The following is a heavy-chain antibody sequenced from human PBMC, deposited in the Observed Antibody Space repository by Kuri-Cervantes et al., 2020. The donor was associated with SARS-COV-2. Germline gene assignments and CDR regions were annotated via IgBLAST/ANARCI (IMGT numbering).Heavy chain of an antibody. CDR3: ARGYPLYGSGDDAFDI. CDR2: IDPSDSYT. J-gene: IGHJ3*02. D-gene: IGHD3-10*01. V-gene: IGHV5-10-1*01. CDR1: GYSFTSYW. Sequence: KVSCKGSGYSFTSYWISWVRQMPGKGLEWVGRIDPSDSYTNYSPSFQGHVTISADKSISTAYLQWSSLKASDTAMYYCARGYPLYGSGDDAFDIWGQGTMVTVSS.